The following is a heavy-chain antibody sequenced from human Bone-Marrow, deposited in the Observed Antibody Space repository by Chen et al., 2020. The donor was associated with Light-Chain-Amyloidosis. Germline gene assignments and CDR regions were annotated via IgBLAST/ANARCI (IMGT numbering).Heavy chain of an antibody. CDR3: TTDGGPGLRFDY. J-gene: IGHJ4*02. CDR2: NFSEADGGTR. V-gene: IGHV3-15*07. D-gene: IGHD3-16*01. CDR1: GFIFNKAW. Sequence: EVQLVESGGGFVEPRGSLRLSCAASGFIFNKAWMNWVRQAPGKGLEWGGRNFSEADGGTRDYSAPVRGRVTISRDDATNTLYLQRESRKSEDTAVYYCTTDGGPGLRFDYWGRGTLVTVFS.